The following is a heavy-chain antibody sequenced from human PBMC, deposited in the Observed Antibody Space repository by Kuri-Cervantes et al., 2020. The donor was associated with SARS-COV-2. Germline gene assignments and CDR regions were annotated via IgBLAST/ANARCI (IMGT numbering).Heavy chain of an antibody. V-gene: IGHV1-18*01. CDR2: ISAYNGNT. CDR3: ARDTFDILTGLYGMDV. Sequence: ASVKVSCKASGYTFTSYGISWVRQAPGQGLEWMGWISAYNGNTNYAQKLQGRVTMTTDTSTNTAYMELRSLRSDDTAVYYCARDTFDILTGLYGMDVWGQGTTATV. J-gene: IGHJ6*02. CDR1: GYTFTSYG. D-gene: IGHD3-9*01.